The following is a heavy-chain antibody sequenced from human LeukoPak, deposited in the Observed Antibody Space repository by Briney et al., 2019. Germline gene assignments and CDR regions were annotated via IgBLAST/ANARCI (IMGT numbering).Heavy chain of an antibody. CDR3: ARGFGEFRFDY. Sequence: GESLKIYCKASGYSFTNYWIAWVRQMPGKGLEWMGIIYPDDSDTRYSPSFQGQVTISADKSISTAYLQWSSLKASDTAMYYCARGFGEFRFDYWGQGTLVTVSS. D-gene: IGHD3-10*01. V-gene: IGHV5-51*01. J-gene: IGHJ4*02. CDR1: GYSFTNYW. CDR2: IYPDDSDT.